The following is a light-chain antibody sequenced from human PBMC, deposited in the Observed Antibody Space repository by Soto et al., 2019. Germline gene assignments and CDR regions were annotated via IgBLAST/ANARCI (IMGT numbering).Light chain of an antibody. J-gene: IGKJ1*01. Sequence: DIQMTQSPSSLSASVGDRVTITCQASQNINNYLNWYQQKPGRAPKLLIYDASNLEAGVPSRFRGSGSGTDFTFTISSLQPDDNATYYCQHCDTYWAFGQGTKVEVE. CDR2: DAS. CDR3: QHCDTYWA. V-gene: IGKV1-33*01. CDR1: QNINNY.